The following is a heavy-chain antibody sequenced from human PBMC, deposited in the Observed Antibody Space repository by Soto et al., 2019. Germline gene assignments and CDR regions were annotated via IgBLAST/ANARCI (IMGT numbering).Heavy chain of an antibody. V-gene: IGHV3-23*01. J-gene: IGHJ4*02. CDR3: ANEGFSYLSFGGLHN. CDR2: ISGSGGST. CDR1: GHPFSGYA. D-gene: IGHD3-16*01. Sequence: RFQRLPCEASGHPFSGYALSWVRQAPGKGLEWVSAISGSGGSTYYADSVQGRFTISRDNSKNTLYLQMNSLSTEDTVVYHCANEGFSYLSFGGLHNWGQGTLVTVSS.